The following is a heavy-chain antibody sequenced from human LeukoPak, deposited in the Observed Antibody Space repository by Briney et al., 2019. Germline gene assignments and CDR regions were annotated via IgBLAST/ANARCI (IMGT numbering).Heavy chain of an antibody. CDR3: ARGDYYDCSGYEPSFDY. D-gene: IGHD3-22*01. Sequence: GGSLRLSCAASGFTFSSYAMHWVRQAPGKGLEWVAVISYDGSNKYYADSVKGRFTISRDNSKNTLYLQMNSLRAEDTAVYYCARGDYYDCSGYEPSFDYWGQGTLVTVSS. CDR2: ISYDGSNK. J-gene: IGHJ4*02. CDR1: GFTFSSYA. V-gene: IGHV3-30-3*01.